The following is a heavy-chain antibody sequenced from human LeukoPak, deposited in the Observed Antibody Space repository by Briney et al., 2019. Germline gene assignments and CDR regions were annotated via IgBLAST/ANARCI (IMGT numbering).Heavy chain of an antibody. CDR3: AKDLVVSTTYFDY. V-gene: IGHV3-30*18. J-gene: IGHJ4*03. D-gene: IGHD1-26*01. CDR1: GFTFSSSG. CDR2: ISFDGTNK. Sequence: GGSLRLSCAASGFTFSSSGMHWVRQAPGKGLEWVAVISFDGTNKHYVDSVKGRFTISRENSKNTLYLQMSSLTPEDTAVYYCAKDLVVSTTYFDYWGQGTTVTVSS.